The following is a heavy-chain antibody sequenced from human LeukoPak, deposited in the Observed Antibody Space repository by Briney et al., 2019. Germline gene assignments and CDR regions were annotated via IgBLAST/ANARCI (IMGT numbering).Heavy chain of an antibody. CDR3: ARDRYYAVDV. Sequence: GGSLRLSCEASGFTFSNTWMHWFRQAPGKALVWVSRINTDGSTTYADSVKGRFTISRDNATNTLYLQMHSLSVEDTAVYYCARDRYYAVDVWGQGTTVTVSS. J-gene: IGHJ6*02. CDR1: GFTFSNTW. V-gene: IGHV3-74*01. CDR2: INTDGST. D-gene: IGHD2-2*01.